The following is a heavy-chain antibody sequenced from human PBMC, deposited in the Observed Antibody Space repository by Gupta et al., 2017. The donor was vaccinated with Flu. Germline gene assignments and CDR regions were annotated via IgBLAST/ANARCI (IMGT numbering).Heavy chain of an antibody. Sequence: EVQLVESGGGLVQPGGSLRLSCAASGFTFSSYWMSWVRQAPGKGLEWVANIKQDGSEKYYVDSVKGRFTISRDNAKNSLYLQMNSLRAEDTAVYYCARGTSRPYSYGWFYFDYWGQGTLVTVSS. CDR1: GFTFSSYW. CDR3: ARGTSRPYSYGWFYFDY. J-gene: IGHJ4*02. D-gene: IGHD5-18*01. CDR2: IKQDGSEK. V-gene: IGHV3-7*01.